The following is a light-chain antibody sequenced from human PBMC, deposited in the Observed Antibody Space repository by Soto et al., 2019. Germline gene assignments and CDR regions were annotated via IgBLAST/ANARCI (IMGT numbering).Light chain of an antibody. J-gene: IGKJ2*01. CDR3: QQYGTSPPFT. Sequence: ELVLTQSPGTLSLSPGERATLSCRASQSVSSTYLAWYQQKSGQAPRALIYGASSRAPGIPDRFSGSGSGADFTLTISRLEPEDFAVYFCQQYGTSPPFTFGQGTKVEI. CDR2: GAS. CDR1: QSVSSTY. V-gene: IGKV3-20*01.